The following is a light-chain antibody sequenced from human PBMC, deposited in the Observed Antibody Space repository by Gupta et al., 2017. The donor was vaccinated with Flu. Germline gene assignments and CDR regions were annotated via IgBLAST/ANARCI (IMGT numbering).Light chain of an antibody. V-gene: IGLV7-46*01. CDR2: DTS. CDR3: FRFDGGNRV. Sequence: QAVVTQEPSLTVSPGGTVTLTCGSILGTVTSNHHPYWFQQRPGQAPRTLIYDTSVKHAWTPARFSGSLLGGKAALTLSGALPEDEADYYCFRFDGGNRVFGGGTKLTVL. CDR1: LGTVTSNHH. J-gene: IGLJ3*02.